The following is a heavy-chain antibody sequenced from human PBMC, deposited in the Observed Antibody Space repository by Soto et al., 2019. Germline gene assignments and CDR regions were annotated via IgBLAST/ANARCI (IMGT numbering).Heavy chain of an antibody. CDR1: GGSFSGYY. V-gene: IGHV4-34*01. Sequence: SQTLSLTCAVYGGSFSGYYWSWIRQPPGKGLEWIGEINHSGSTNYNPSLKSRVTISVDTSKNQFSLKLSSVTAADTAVYYCARGGSGTTFYYYYMDVWGKGTTVTVSS. CDR3: ARGGSGTTFYYYYMDV. D-gene: IGHD1-7*01. CDR2: INHSGST. J-gene: IGHJ6*03.